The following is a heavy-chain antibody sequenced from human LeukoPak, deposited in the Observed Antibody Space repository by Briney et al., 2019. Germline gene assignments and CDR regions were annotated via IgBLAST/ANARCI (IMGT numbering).Heavy chain of an antibody. V-gene: IGHV3-23*01. D-gene: IGHD3-3*01. CDR2: ISGSGGST. CDR1: GFTFSSYA. Sequence: GGSLRLSCAASGFTFSSYAMSWVRQAPGKGLEWVSAISGSGGSTYYADSVKGRFTISRDNSKNTLYLEMNSLRAEDTAVYYCAKSEYYDFWSGYYSEYFQHWGQGTLVTVSS. J-gene: IGHJ1*01. CDR3: AKSEYYDFWSGYYSEYFQH.